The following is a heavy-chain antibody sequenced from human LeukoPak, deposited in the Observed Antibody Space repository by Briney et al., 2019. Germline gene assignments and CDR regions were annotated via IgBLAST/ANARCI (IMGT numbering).Heavy chain of an antibody. J-gene: IGHJ4*02. CDR1: GFTFGDYA. D-gene: IGHD1-26*01. CDR3: AREGTWSYYYDY. Sequence: GGSLRLSCTASGFTFGDYAMSWFRQAPGKGLEWVGFIRSKAYGGTTEYAASVKGRFTISRDNSKNTLYLQMNSLRAEDTAVYYCAREGTWSYYYDYWGQGTLVTVSS. V-gene: IGHV3-49*03. CDR2: IRSKAYGGTT.